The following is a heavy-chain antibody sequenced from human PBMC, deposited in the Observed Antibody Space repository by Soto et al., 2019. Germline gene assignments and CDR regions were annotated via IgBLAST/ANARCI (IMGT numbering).Heavy chain of an antibody. CDR2: INHSGST. CDR1: GGSFSGYY. D-gene: IGHD3-10*01. V-gene: IGHV4-34*01. Sequence: SETLSLTCAVYGGSFSGYYWSWIRQPPGKGLEWIGEINHSGSTNYNPSLKSRVTISVDTSKNQFSLKLSSVTAADTAVYYCARHTPTYYYGSGSLQYWGQGTLVTVSS. CDR3: ARHTPTYYYGSGSLQY. J-gene: IGHJ4*02.